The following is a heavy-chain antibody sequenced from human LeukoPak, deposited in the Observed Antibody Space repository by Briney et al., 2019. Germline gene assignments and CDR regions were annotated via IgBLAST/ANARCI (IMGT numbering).Heavy chain of an antibody. CDR1: GYTFTSSG. J-gene: IGHJ4*02. Sequence: GASVKVSCKASGYTFTSSGISWLRQAPGQGLDWMGWISADNGDTNYAQKLQGRVTMTTDTSTSTAYMELRSLRSDDTAVYYCGRGSYGDPLFDYWGQGTLVTVSS. CDR2: ISADNGDT. CDR3: GRGSYGDPLFDY. D-gene: IGHD4-17*01. V-gene: IGHV1-18*01.